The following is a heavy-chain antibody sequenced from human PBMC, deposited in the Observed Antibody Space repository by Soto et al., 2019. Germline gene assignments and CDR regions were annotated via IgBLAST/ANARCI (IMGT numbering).Heavy chain of an antibody. D-gene: IGHD4-17*01. V-gene: IGHV3-23*01. Sequence: GGSLRLSCAASGFTVSSNYMSWVRQAPGKGLEWVSAISGSGGSTYYADSVKGRFTISRDNSKNTLYLQMNSLRAEDTAVYYCAKDLNLRAGNWFDPWGQGTLVTVSS. J-gene: IGHJ5*02. CDR2: ISGSGGST. CDR3: AKDLNLRAGNWFDP. CDR1: GFTVSSNY.